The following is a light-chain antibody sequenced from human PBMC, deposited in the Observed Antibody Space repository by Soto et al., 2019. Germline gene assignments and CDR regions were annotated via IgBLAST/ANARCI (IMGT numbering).Light chain of an antibody. CDR2: GNS. Sequence: QSVLTQPPSVSGAPGQRVTISCTGSSSNIGAGYDVNWYQQLPGTAPKLLIYGNSNRPSGVPDRFSGSKSDTSASLAITGLQAEDEADYYCQSHDSSLSGYVFGAGTKVTAL. CDR3: QSHDSSLSGYV. CDR1: SSNIGAGYD. J-gene: IGLJ1*01. V-gene: IGLV1-40*01.